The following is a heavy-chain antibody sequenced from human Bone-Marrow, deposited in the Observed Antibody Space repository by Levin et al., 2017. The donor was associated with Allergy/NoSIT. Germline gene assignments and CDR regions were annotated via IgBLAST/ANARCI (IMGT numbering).Heavy chain of an antibody. CDR3: ARGRITIFGVARGAFDD. D-gene: IGHD3-3*01. CDR2: INSDVTTT. J-gene: IGHJ4*02. CDR1: GFTFSSYW. V-gene: IGHV3-74*01. Sequence: GGSLRLSCAASGFTFSSYWMHWIRQAPGKGLVWVSRINSDVTTTSYADSVKGRFTISRDNAKNTLYLQMNSLRAEDTAVYYCARGRITIFGVARGAFDDWGQGTLVTVSS.